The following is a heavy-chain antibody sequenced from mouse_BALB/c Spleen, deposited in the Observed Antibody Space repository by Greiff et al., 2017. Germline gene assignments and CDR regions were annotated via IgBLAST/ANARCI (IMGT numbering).Heavy chain of an antibody. CDR1: GFSLTSYD. CDR2: IWTGGGT. CDR3: VRVRRGGYWYFDV. D-gene: IGHD2-12*01. Sequence: VKLVESGPGLVAPSQSLSITCTVSGFSLTSYDISWIRQPPGKGLEWLGVIWTGGGTNYNSAFMSRLSISKDNSKSQVFLKMNSLQTDDTAIYYCVRVRRGGYWYFDVWGAGTTVTVSS. V-gene: IGHV2-9-2*01. J-gene: IGHJ1*01.